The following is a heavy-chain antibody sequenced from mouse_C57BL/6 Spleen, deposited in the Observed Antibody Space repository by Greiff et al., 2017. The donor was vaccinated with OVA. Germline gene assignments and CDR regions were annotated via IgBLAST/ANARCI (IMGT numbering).Heavy chain of an antibody. CDR3: AVYYSNNYAMDY. V-gene: IGHV1-64*01. D-gene: IGHD2-5*01. J-gene: IGHJ4*01. CDR2: IHPNSGST. Sequence: QVQLQQPGAELVKPGASVKLSCKASGYTFTSYWMHWVKQRPGQGLEWIGMIHPNSGSTNYNKKFKSKATLTVDKSSSTAYMQLSSLTSEDSAVYYCAVYYSNNYAMDYWGQGTSVTVSS. CDR1: GYTFTSYW.